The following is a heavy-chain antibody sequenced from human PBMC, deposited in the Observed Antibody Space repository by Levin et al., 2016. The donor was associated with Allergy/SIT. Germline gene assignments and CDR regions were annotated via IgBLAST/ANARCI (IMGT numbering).Heavy chain of an antibody. CDR2: IYHSGST. J-gene: IGHJ6*03. V-gene: IGHV4-4*02. CDR3: ARDREYSRSSGYYYYMDV. D-gene: IGHD6-6*01. Sequence: SETLSLTCAVSGGSISSSNWWSWVRQPPGKGLEWIGEIYHSGSTNYNPSLKSRVTISVDKSKNQFSLNLSSVTAADTAVYYCARDREYSRSSGYYYYMDVWGKGTTVTVSS. CDR1: GGSISSSNW.